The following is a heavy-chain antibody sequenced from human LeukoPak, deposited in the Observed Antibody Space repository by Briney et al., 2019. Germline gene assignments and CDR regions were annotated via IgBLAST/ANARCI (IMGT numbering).Heavy chain of an antibody. CDR2: ISSSSSHI. CDR1: GFTFSSYS. J-gene: IGHJ6*02. V-gene: IGHV3-21*01. D-gene: IGHD3-22*01. CDR3: ARDSYYYDSSGYYYRQPYYYYGMDV. Sequence: GGSLRLSCAASGFTFSSYSMNWVRQAPGKGLEWVSSISSSSSHIYYADSVKGRFTISRDNAKNSLYLQMNSLRAEDTAVYYCARDSYYYDSSGYYYRQPYYYYGMDVWGQGTTVTVSS.